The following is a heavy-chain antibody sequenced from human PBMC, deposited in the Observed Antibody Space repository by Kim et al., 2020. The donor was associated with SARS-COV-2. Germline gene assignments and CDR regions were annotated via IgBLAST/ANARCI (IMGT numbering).Heavy chain of an antibody. D-gene: IGHD3-10*01. V-gene: IGHV3-23*01. J-gene: IGHJ4*02. Sequence: GGSLRLSCAASGFIFSSYGMSWVRQAPGKGLDWVAALTDSGGTTHYADSVKGRFTISRDNPNNILYLQMSSRRVEDTAVYYCAKHWGSGTYYNFLDYWGQGTLVTVSS. CDR2: LTDSGGTT. CDR3: AKHWGSGTYYNFLDY. CDR1: GFIFSSYG.